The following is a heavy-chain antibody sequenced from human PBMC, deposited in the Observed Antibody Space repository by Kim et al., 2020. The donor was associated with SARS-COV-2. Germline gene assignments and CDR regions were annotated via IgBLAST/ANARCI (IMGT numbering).Heavy chain of an antibody. CDR2: INPDSGVT. V-gene: IGHV1-2*05. J-gene: IGHJ4*02. CDR3: ARGNTETIDY. Sequence: ASVKVSCKTSGYTFTTRYLNWVRQAPGHGLEWMGRINPDSGVTDYAQRFQGRVTMTRDKSISTVYMELSSLKSDDTVVYYCARGNTETIDYWGQGTLVTVSS. CDR1: GYTFTTRY.